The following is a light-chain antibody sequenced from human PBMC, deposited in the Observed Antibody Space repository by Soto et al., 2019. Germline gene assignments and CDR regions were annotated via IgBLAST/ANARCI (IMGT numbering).Light chain of an antibody. J-gene: IGLJ3*02. CDR3: CSYAGTYTFVV. CDR2: DVT. CDR1: SSDVGGYNY. V-gene: IGLV2-11*01. Sequence: QSALTQPRSVSGSPGQSVTISCTGTSSDVGGYNYVSWYQQHPGKAPKFLIYDVTKRPSGVPDRFSGSKSGNTASLTISGLQAEDEDDYYCCSYAGTYTFVVFGGGTKLTVL.